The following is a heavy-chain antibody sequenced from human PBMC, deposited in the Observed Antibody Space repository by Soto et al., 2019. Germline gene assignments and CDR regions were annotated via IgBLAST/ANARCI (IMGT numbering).Heavy chain of an antibody. CDR1: GGSISSYY. V-gene: IGHV4-59*01. CDR2: IYYSGST. CDR3: ARESDYYDSSGYRNWFDP. J-gene: IGHJ5*02. D-gene: IGHD3-22*01. Sequence: ETLSLTCTVSGGSISSYYWSWIRQPPGKGLEWIGYIYYSGSTNYNPSLKSRVTISVDTSKNQFSLKLSSVTAADTAVYYCARESDYYDSSGYRNWFDPWGQGTLVTVSS.